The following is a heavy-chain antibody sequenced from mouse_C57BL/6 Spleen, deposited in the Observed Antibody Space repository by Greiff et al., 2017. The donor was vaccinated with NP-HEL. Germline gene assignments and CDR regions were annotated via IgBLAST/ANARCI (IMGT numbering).Heavy chain of an antibody. CDR3: ARRTTDDYYAMDY. J-gene: IGHJ4*01. CDR2: IYPGDGDT. D-gene: IGHD1-1*01. CDR1: GYAFSSSW. V-gene: IGHV1-82*01. Sequence: QVQLQQSGPELVKPGASVKISCKASGYAFSSSWMNWVKQRPGKGLEWIGRIYPGDGDTNYNGKFKGKATLTADKSSSTAYMQLSSLTSEDSAVYVCARRTTDDYYAMDYWGQGTSVTVSS.